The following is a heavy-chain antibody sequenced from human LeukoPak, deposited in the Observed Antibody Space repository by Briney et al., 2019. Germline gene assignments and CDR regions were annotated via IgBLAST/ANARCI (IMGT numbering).Heavy chain of an antibody. CDR1: GASINSDTYY. CDR3: ARDGPYYYGSGSSPNNNWFDP. V-gene: IGHV4-39*07. D-gene: IGHD3-10*01. CDR2: IYHSGST. J-gene: IGHJ5*02. Sequence: SETLSLTCTVSGASINSDTYYWGWIRQPPGKGLEWIGSIYHSGSTYSNPSLKSRVTISVDTSKNQFSLKLRSVTAADTAVYYCARDGPYYYGSGSSPNNNWFDPWGQGTLVTVSS.